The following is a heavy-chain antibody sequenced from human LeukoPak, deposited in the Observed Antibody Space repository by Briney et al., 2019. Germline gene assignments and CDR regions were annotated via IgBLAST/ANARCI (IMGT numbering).Heavy chain of an antibody. D-gene: IGHD4-11*01. CDR3: ANTVTNYDAFDI. CDR1: GFTVSSNY. V-gene: IGHV3-30*18. Sequence: GGSLRLSCAASGFTVSSNYMSWVRQAPGKGLEWVAVVSYDGTETKYADSVKGRLNLSRDNSKNTVYLQMNSLTFEDTAVYYCANTVTNYDAFDIWGQGTMVTVSS. J-gene: IGHJ3*02. CDR2: VSYDGTET.